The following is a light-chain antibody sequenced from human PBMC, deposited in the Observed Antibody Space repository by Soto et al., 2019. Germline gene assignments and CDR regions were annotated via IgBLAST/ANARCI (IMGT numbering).Light chain of an antibody. V-gene: IGLV2-11*01. CDR1: SSDVGAYNY. CDR3: CSYAGRYTYV. J-gene: IGLJ1*01. CDR2: DVS. Sequence: QSALTQPRSVSGSPGRSVSISCTGTSSDVGAYNYVSWYQQHPGKAPKVMIYDVSQRPSGVPDRFSGSKSGNTASLTISGLQSEDEADYYCCSYAGRYTYVFGTGTKLTVL.